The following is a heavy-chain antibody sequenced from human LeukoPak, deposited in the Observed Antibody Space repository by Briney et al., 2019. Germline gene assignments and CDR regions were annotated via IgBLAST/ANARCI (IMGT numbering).Heavy chain of an antibody. CDR2: INPSGGST. J-gene: IGHJ5*02. V-gene: IGHV1-46*01. CDR1: GYTFTSYY. D-gene: IGHD3-3*01. CDR3: ARGHLTIFGVVIPKNWFDP. Sequence: ASVKVSCKASGYTFTSYYMHWVQQAPGQGLEWMGIINPSGGSTSYAQKFQGRVTMTRDTSTSTVYMELSSLRSEDTAVYYCARGHLTIFGVVIPKNWFDPWGQGTLVTVSS.